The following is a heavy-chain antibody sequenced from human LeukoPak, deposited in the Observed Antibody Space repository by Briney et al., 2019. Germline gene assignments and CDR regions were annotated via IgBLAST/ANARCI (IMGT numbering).Heavy chain of an antibody. D-gene: IGHD3-10*01. CDR3: ASYGSGNFDY. J-gene: IGHJ4*02. V-gene: IGHV4-39*01. Sequence: PSETLSLTCTVSGGSISSSSYYWGWIRQPPGKGLEWIGSIYYSGSTYYNPSLKSRVTISVDTSKNQFSLKLSSVTAADTAVYYCASYGSGNFDYWGQGTLVTASS. CDR2: IYYSGST. CDR1: GGSISSSSYY.